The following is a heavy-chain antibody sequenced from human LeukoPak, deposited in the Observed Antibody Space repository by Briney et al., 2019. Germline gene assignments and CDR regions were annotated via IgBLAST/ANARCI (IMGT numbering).Heavy chain of an antibody. J-gene: IGHJ6*03. CDR2: ISWNSGSI. V-gene: IGHV3-9*01. D-gene: IGHD6-19*01. Sequence: GGSLRLSCAASGFTFDDYAMHWVRQAPGKGLEWVSGISWNSGSIGYADSVKGRFTISRDNAKNTLYPQMNSLRAEDTAVYYCARDRIAVAGTPRTYYCYYMDVWGKGTTVTISS. CDR3: ARDRIAVAGTPRTYYCYYMDV. CDR1: GFTFDDYA.